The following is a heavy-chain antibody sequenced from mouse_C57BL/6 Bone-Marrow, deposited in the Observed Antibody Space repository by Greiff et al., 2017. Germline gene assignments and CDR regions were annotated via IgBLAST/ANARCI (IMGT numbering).Heavy chain of an antibody. D-gene: IGHD1-1*01. J-gene: IGHJ4*01. Sequence: VQLQQPGAELVKPGASVKLSCKASGYTFTSYWMHWVKQRPGQGLEWIGMIHPNSGSTNYNEKFKSKATLTVDKSSSTAYMQLSSLTSEDSAVXYCARDYYGSSYGDAMDYWGQGTSVTVSS. V-gene: IGHV1-64*01. CDR2: IHPNSGST. CDR3: ARDYYGSSYGDAMDY. CDR1: GYTFTSYW.